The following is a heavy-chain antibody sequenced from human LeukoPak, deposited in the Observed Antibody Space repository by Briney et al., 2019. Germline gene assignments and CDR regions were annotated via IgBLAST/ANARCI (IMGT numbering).Heavy chain of an antibody. CDR3: ARRAHIITMIVVVQYYLDY. D-gene: IGHD3-22*01. CDR1: GYTFTSYG. J-gene: IGHJ4*02. CDR2: ISAYNGNT. V-gene: IGHV1-18*01. Sequence: ASVKVSCKASGYTFTSYGTSWVRQAPGQGLEWMGWISAYNGNTNYAQKLQGRVTMTTDTSTSTAYMELRSLRSDDTAVYYCARRAHIITMIVVVQYYLDYWGQGTLVTVSS.